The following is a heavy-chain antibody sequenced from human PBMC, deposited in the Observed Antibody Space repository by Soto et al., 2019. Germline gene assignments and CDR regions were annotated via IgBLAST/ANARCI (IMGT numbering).Heavy chain of an antibody. CDR3: AKESMGDYYGMDV. J-gene: IGHJ6*02. CDR1: GFTFSSFG. V-gene: IGHV3-30*18. CDR2: ISFDGSKK. D-gene: IGHD1-26*01. Sequence: GGSLRLSCAASGFTFSSFGMHWVRQAPGKGLEWVAVISFDGSKKYYADSVKGRFTISRDNSKNTLFLQMNSLRAEDPAVYYCAKESMGDYYGMDVWGQATTVTVSS.